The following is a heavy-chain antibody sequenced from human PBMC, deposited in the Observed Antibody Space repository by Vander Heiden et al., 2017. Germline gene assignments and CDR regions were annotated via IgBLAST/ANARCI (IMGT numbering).Heavy chain of an antibody. CDR3: ATVGQRGYGYGGFDY. CDR1: GCTFTYFY. V-gene: IGHV1-69-2*01. Sequence: VQLVQSGAEVKKPGATVKISFKVFGCTFTYFYLNWVQQAPGKGLEGMGLVDPEDGKTTFAEKFQGRLTITADTSKDTAYMELSSLRSEDTAMFYCATVGQRGYGYGGFDYWGQGSLVTVSS. D-gene: IGHD5-18*01. J-gene: IGHJ4*02. CDR2: VDPEDGKT.